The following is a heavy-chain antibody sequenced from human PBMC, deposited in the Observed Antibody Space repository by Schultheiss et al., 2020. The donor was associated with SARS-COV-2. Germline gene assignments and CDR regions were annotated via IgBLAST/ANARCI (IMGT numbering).Heavy chain of an antibody. Sequence: SETLSLTCAVSGYSISSGYYWSWIRQPAGKGLEWIGRIYTSGSTNYNPSLKSRVTISVDTSKNQFSLKLSSVTAADTAVYYCARGPLGTYCSSTSCYRWGYYFDYWGQGTLVTVSS. CDR2: IYTSGST. CDR1: GYSISSGYY. J-gene: IGHJ4*02. V-gene: IGHV4-61*02. CDR3: ARGPLGTYCSSTSCYRWGYYFDY. D-gene: IGHD2-2*02.